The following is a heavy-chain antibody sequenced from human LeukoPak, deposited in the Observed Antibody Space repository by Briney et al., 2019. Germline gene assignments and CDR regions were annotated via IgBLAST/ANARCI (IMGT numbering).Heavy chain of an antibody. CDR3: ARDGNPTPTKYDFWSGYYTGAYYFDY. CDR2: ISYDGSNK. V-gene: IGHV3-30-3*01. D-gene: IGHD3-3*01. Sequence: GGSLRLSCAASGFTFSSYAMHWVRQAPGKGLEWVAVISYDGSNKYYADSVKGRFTISRDNSKNTLYLQMNSLRAEDTAVYYCARDGNPTPTKYDFWSGYYTGAYYFDYWGQGTLVTVSS. CDR1: GFTFSSYA. J-gene: IGHJ4*02.